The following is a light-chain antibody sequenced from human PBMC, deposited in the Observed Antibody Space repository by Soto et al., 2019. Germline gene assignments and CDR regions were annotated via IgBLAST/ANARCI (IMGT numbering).Light chain of an antibody. CDR3: QQYGSSPPLT. J-gene: IGKJ5*01. CDR1: QSASSSY. V-gene: IGKV3-20*01. Sequence: EIVLTQSPGTLSLSPGERATLSCRASQSASSSYLAWYQQKPGQAPRLLIYGASSRATGIPDRFSGSGSGTDFTLTISRLEPEDFAVYYCQQYGSSPPLTFGQGTRLEIK. CDR2: GAS.